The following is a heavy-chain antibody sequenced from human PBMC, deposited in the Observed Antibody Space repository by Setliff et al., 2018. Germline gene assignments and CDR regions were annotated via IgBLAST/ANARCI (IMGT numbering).Heavy chain of an antibody. CDR1: GDFISSGGYT. J-gene: IGHJ5*02. Sequence: SSATLSLTCNVSGDFISSGGYTWNWIRQHPEMGLEWIGYIFYNGNTFYNPSLQSRVTISVDTSKNQFSLKLTSLNAADSAVYYCARASHSYGSPNWFDPWGPGTLVTVSS. V-gene: IGHV4-31*03. D-gene: IGHD3-22*01. CDR2: IFYNGNT. CDR3: ARASHSYGSPNWFDP.